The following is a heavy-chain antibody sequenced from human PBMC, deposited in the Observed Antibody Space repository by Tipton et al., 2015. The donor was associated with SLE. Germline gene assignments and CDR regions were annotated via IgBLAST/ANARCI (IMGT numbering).Heavy chain of an antibody. J-gene: IGHJ4*02. CDR2: INYSGIT. CDR3: ARGRALYSSFDS. V-gene: IGHV4-34*01. Sequence: GLVKPSETLSLNCGVYGVSFSGNYWSWVRQPPGKGLEWIGGINYSGITNYNPSLKSRVTISGDTSKSQFSLKLTSVTAADTAVYYCARGRALYSSFDSWGLGSLVTVSS. CDR1: GVSFSGNY. D-gene: IGHD4-11*01.